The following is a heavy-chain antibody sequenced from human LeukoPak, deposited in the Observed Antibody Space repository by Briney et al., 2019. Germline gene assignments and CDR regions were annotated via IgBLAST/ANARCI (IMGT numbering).Heavy chain of an antibody. CDR2: IYYSGST. Sequence: SETLSLTCTVSGGSISSSSYYWGWIRQPPGKGLEWIGSIYYSGSTYYNPSLKSRVTISVDTSKNQFSLKLSSVTAADTAVYYCALTGYSPYHYYYYMDVWGKGTTVTVSS. D-gene: IGHD3-9*01. CDR3: ALTGYSPYHYYYYMDV. J-gene: IGHJ6*03. CDR1: GGSISSSSYY. V-gene: IGHV4-39*01.